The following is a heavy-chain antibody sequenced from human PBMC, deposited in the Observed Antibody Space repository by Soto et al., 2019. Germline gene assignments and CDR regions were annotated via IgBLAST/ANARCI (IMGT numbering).Heavy chain of an antibody. D-gene: IGHD1-1*01. J-gene: IGHJ4*02. V-gene: IGHV3-23*01. CDR2: ISGTGYST. Sequence: VQVLESGGDLVQPGGSLRLSSAASGFTFTGYSMSLVRQAPGKGLEWVSGISGTGYSTYYADTVQGRFTISRDNSKNTLYLQMDSLRAEDTALYYRARSLADHWDEYYFDCWGQGTVVTVSS. CDR3: ARSLADHWDEYYFDC. CDR1: GFTFTGYS.